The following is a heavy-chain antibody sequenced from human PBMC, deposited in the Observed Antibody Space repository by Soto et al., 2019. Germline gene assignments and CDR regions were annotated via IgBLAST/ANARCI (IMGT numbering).Heavy chain of an antibody. D-gene: IGHD5-12*01. Sequence: EEQLVESGGGLVQPGRSLRLSCAASGFTFEDFAMHWVRQVPGKGLEWVSGVSWNSDEIDYADSVKGRFTISRDNAKNSLFLQMNSLRPEDTAYYYCVKDRIPRVATSNPGVYYFDSWGQGILVTVSS. V-gene: IGHV3-9*01. CDR1: GFTFEDFA. CDR2: VSWNSDEI. J-gene: IGHJ4*02. CDR3: VKDRIPRVATSNPGVYYFDS.